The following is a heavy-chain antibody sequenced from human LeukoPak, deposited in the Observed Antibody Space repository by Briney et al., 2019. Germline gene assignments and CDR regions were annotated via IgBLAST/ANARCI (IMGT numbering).Heavy chain of an antibody. CDR1: GGTFSSYA. CDR2: IIPIFGTA. CDR3: ARGSGSIWYYYYGMDV. D-gene: IGHD3-10*01. Sequence: ASVKLSCKASGGTFSSYAISWVRQAPGQGLEWMGGIIPIFGTANYAQKFQGRVTITADESTSTAYMELSSLRSEDTAVYYCARGSGSIWYYYYGMDVWGKGTTVTVSS. V-gene: IGHV1-69*13. J-gene: IGHJ6*04.